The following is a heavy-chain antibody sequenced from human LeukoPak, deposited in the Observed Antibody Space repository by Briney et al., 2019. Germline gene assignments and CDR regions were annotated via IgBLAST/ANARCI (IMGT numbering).Heavy chain of an antibody. CDR1: GFTFSSYA. V-gene: IGHV3-30-3*01. J-gene: IGHJ4*02. Sequence: GGSLRLSCAASGFTFSSYAMHWVRQAPGKGLEWVAVISYDGSNKYYADSVKGRFTISRDNSKNTLYLQVNSLRAEDTAVYYCASELVPDYYFDYWGQGTLVTVSS. D-gene: IGHD3-10*01. CDR2: ISYDGSNK. CDR3: ASELVPDYYFDY.